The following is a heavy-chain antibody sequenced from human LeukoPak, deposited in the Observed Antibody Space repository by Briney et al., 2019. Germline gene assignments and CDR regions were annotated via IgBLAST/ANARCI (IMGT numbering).Heavy chain of an antibody. D-gene: IGHD5-24*01. V-gene: IGHV3-43D*03. Sequence: AGGSLRLSCAASGFTFDDYAMHWVRQAPGKGLEWVSLISWDGGSTYYADSVKGRFTISRDNSKNSLYLQMNSLRADDTAVYYCAAVATIVDWGQGTLVTVSS. CDR1: GFTFDDYA. J-gene: IGHJ4*02. CDR3: AAVATIVD. CDR2: ISWDGGST.